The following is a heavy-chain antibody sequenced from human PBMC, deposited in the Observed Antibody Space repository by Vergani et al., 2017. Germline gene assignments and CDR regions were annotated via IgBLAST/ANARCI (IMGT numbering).Heavy chain of an antibody. Sequence: EVQLVESGGGLVQPGGSLRLSCAASGFTFSSYDMHWVRQTTGEGLLEWVSGIGTAGDTYYPGSVKGRFTISRENAKNSLYLQRNSLRAGDTAVYYCARAPRGLYHFDYGGQGTLSPSPQ. CDR3: ARAPRGLYHFDY. V-gene: IGHV3-13*01. CDR2: IGTAGDT. CDR1: GFTFSSYD. J-gene: IGHJ4*02. D-gene: IGHD3-16*02.